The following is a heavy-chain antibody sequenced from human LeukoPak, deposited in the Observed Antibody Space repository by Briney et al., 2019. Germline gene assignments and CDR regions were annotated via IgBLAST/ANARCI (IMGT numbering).Heavy chain of an antibody. V-gene: IGHV4-59*01. CDR3: ARVADYYASSAYFFDY. D-gene: IGHD3-22*01. J-gene: IGHJ4*02. CDR1: GGSISSYY. Sequence: PSETLSLNCTVSGGSISSYYWSWIRQPPGKGLEWIGYIYYSGSTNYNPSLKSRVTISVDTSKNQFSLKLSSVTAADTAVYYCARVADYYASSAYFFDYWGQGTLVTVSS. CDR2: IYYSGST.